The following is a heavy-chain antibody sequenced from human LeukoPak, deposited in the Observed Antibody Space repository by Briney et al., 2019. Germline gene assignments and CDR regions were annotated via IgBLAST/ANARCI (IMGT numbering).Heavy chain of an antibody. Sequence: PGRSLRLSCAASGFTFRSYAMHWVRQAPGKGLEWVAVISYDGSNKYYADSVKGRFTISRDNSKNTLYLQTNSLRAEDTAVYYCARSERKRFLEWSLDYYYGMDVWGQGTTVTVSS. V-gene: IGHV3-30-3*01. D-gene: IGHD3-3*01. CDR3: ARSERKRFLEWSLDYYYGMDV. J-gene: IGHJ6*02. CDR1: GFTFRSYA. CDR2: ISYDGSNK.